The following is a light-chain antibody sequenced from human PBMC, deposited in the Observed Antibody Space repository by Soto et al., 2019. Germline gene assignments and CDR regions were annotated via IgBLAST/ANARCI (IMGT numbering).Light chain of an antibody. V-gene: IGKV3-15*01. CDR3: QQYKNWPPLT. CDR1: QTVRNN. J-gene: IGKJ4*01. CDR2: GAS. Sequence: ETVMTQSPATLSVSPGERATLSCSASQTVRNNYLAWYQQKPGQAPRLLIYGASTRATDIPPRFSGSGSGTEFTLTITSLQSEDFAVYYCQQYKNWPPLTFGGGTKVDIK.